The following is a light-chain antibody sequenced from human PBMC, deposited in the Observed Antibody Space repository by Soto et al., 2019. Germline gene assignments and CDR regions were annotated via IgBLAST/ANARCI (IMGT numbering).Light chain of an antibody. CDR2: TAS. CDR3: QQLNTYPLT. Sequence: IQLTQSPSSLSASVGDRVTITCRASQDISSSLAWYQQKPGKVPKLLIYTASTLQSGVPSRFSGSGSGTDFTLTISSLQPEDFATYYCQQLNTYPLTFGGGTKVEIK. CDR1: QDISSS. J-gene: IGKJ4*01. V-gene: IGKV1-9*01.